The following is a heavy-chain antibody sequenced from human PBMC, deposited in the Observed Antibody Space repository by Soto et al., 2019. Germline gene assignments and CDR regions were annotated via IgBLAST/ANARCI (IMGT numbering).Heavy chain of an antibody. CDR3: ARVPDY. CDR1: GGSISSGGYS. J-gene: IGHJ4*02. Sequence: QLQLQESGSGLVKPSQTLSLTCAVSGGSISSGGYSWSWIRQPPGKGLEGIGYIYHSGSIYYNPSLKRRVTISVARSKNQFALKLSSVTAADPAVYYCARVPDYWGQGTLVTVSS. CDR2: IYHSGSI. V-gene: IGHV4-30-2*01.